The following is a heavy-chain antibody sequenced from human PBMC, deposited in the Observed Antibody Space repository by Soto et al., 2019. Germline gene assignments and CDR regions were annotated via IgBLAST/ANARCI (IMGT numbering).Heavy chain of an antibody. J-gene: IGHJ3*02. CDR2: IYSGGST. CDR1: GFTVSSNY. CDR3: ARVGSCSGGSCYQDAFDI. V-gene: IGHV3-53*04. D-gene: IGHD2-15*01. Sequence: EVQLVESGGGLVQPGGSLRLSCAASGFTVSSNYMSWVRQAPGKGLEWVSVIYSGGSTYYADSVKGRFTISRHNSKXTXXLQMNSLRAEDTAVYYCARVGSCSGGSCYQDAFDIWGQGTMVTVSS.